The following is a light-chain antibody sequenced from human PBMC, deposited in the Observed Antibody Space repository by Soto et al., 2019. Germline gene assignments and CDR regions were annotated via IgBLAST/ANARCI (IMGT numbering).Light chain of an antibody. V-gene: IGLV3-21*02. Sequence: VLTQPPSVSVAPGQTARITCGGKNIGSKSVHWYQQKPGQAPVVVVYDDTDRPSGIPERFSGSNSGNTATLTISGVEDGDEDDYYCQVWDISSDHGVFGGGTKVTVL. CDR1: NIGSKS. CDR3: QVWDISSDHGV. CDR2: DDT. J-gene: IGLJ3*02.